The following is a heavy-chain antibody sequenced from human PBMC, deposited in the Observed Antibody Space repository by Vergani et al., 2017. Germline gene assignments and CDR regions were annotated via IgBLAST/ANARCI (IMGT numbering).Heavy chain of an antibody. V-gene: IGHV1-24*01. D-gene: IGHD2-15*01. CDR1: GYSLTELS. J-gene: IGHJ5*02. CDR2: FDPEDGKS. CDR3: TVAGVAPLPLGA. Sequence: QVQLVQSGAEVREPGASVQVSCQVSGYSLTELSVHWVRQAPGQGLEWMGGFDPEDGKSIYAQNFQGIVTMTEDAYTDKGHMELSSLRSEETAIYYGTVAGVAPLPLGAWGPGSRGTDFS.